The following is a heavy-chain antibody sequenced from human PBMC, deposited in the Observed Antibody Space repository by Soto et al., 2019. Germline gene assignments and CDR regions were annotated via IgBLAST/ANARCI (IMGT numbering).Heavy chain of an antibody. J-gene: IGHJ4*02. CDR2: VKSKVDGGSI. V-gene: IGHV3-15*07. CDR1: GFTFNGAW. CDR3: SADLPDWGAYAFDY. D-gene: IGHD3-16*01. Sequence: EVQLVESGGGLVEPGGSLRLSCAASGFTFNGAWMNWVRQAPGKGLEWVGRVKSKVDGGSIDYAAPVRGRFTISRDDSRNTVDLQMNCLSAEDSAMYYCSADLPDWGAYAFDYWGQGTLVTVSS.